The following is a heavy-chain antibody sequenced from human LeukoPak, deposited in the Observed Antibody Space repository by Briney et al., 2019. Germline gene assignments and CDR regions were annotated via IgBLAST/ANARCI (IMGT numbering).Heavy chain of an antibody. Sequence: ASVKVSCKASGYTLTSYDINWVRRATGQGLEWMGWMNTNSGNTGYAHKFQGRVTMTRNTSISTAYMELSSLRSEDTAVYYCARGSWCGEFADYWGQGTLVTVSS. CDR3: ARGSWCGEFADY. V-gene: IGHV1-8*01. D-gene: IGHD3-10*01. J-gene: IGHJ4*02. CDR2: MNTNSGNT. CDR1: GYTLTSYD.